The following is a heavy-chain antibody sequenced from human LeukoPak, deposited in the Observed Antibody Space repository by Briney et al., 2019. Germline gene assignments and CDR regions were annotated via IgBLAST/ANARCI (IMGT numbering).Heavy chain of an antibody. J-gene: IGHJ3*02. CDR1: GFTFSSYE. CDR3: ARGCSSSWSDAFDI. D-gene: IGHD6-13*01. Sequence: QPGGSLRLSCAASGFTFSSYEMNWVRQAPGKGLEWVSYISSSGSTIYYADSVKGRFTISRDNAKNSLYLQMNSLRAEDTAVYYCARGCSSSWSDAFDIWGQGTMVTVSS. V-gene: IGHV3-48*03. CDR2: ISSSGSTI.